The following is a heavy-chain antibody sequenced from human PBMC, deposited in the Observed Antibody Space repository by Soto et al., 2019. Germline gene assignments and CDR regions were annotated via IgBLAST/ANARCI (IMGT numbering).Heavy chain of an antibody. CDR3: VKWHTSNFDSLPFTGFDC. Sequence: GGSLRLSCVGSGFTFSDSVMAWVRQAPGKGLEWLSVMSGDGRTRYALSVTGRFTISRDNSKNTLYLQMRSLRAEDAAAYYCVKWHTSNFDSLPFTGFDCWGQGTQVTVAS. V-gene: IGHV3-23*01. J-gene: IGHJ4*02. CDR2: MSGDGRT. D-gene: IGHD3-22*01. CDR1: GFTFSDSV.